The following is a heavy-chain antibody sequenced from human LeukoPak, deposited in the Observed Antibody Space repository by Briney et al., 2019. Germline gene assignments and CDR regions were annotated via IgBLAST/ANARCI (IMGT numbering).Heavy chain of an antibody. Sequence: GGSLRLSCAASGFTFSTYTMNWVRKAPGKGLEWVSFISSSSSYMYYADSVKGRFTISRDNTKKSLYLQMNSLRAEDTAVYYCARDFSGYDYSFDYWGQGTLVTVSS. J-gene: IGHJ4*02. CDR1: GFTFSTYT. CDR2: ISSSSSYM. D-gene: IGHD5-12*01. CDR3: ARDFSGYDYSFDY. V-gene: IGHV3-21*01.